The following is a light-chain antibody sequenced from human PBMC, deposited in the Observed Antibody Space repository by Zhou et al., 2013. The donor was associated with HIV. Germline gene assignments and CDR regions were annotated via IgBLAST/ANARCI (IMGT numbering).Light chain of an antibody. CDR2: AAS. J-gene: IGKJ4*01. V-gene: IGKV1-39*01. CDR1: QSISTY. Sequence: DIQMTQSPSSLSPSVGDRVTITCRASQSISTYLNWYQQKPGKAPKLLIYAASSLQSGVPSRFSGSGSGTDFSLTISSLQPEDFATYYCQQYNSYPHTFGGGTRVEIK. CDR3: QQYNSYPHT.